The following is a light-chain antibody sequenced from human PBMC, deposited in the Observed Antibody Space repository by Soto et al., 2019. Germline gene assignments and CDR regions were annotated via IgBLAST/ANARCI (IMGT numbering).Light chain of an antibody. CDR2: GAS. J-gene: IGKJ2*01. V-gene: IGKV3-15*01. Sequence: EIVMTQSPATLSVSPGERATLSCRASQSVSSNLAWYQQKPGQAPRLLIYGASTRATGIPARFSGSGSGTEFTLTISSLQYEDFAVYYCQQYNNCPPYTFGQGTKLEI. CDR1: QSVSSN. CDR3: QQYNNCPPYT.